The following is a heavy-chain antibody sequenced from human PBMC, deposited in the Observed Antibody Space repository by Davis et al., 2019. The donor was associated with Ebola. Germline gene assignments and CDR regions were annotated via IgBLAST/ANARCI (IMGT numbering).Heavy chain of an antibody. J-gene: IGHJ4*02. D-gene: IGHD1-26*01. CDR3: TQSGSRDY. CDR2: IRSKANSYAT. CDR1: GFTFSGSA. Sequence: PGGSLRLPCAASGFTFSGSAMHWVRQASGKGLEWVGRIRSKANSYATAYAASVKGRFTISRDDSKNTAYLQMNSLKTEDTAVYYCTQSGSRDYWGQGTLVTVSS. V-gene: IGHV3-73*01.